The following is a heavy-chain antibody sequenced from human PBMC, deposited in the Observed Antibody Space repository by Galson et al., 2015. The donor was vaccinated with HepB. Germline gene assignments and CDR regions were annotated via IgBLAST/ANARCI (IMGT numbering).Heavy chain of an antibody. Sequence: LRLSCAASGFIFSNAWMTWVRQAPGKGLEWVGRIKSKTDAGTTDYSAPVNGRFTISRDDSKNTLYLQMNSLKTEDTAVYYCTRSGAATGWSPRSGWFDPWGQGTLVTVSS. CDR3: TRSGAATGWSPRSGWFDP. V-gene: IGHV3-15*05. CDR2: IKSKTDAGTT. CDR1: GFIFSNAW. D-gene: IGHD2-15*01. J-gene: IGHJ5*02.